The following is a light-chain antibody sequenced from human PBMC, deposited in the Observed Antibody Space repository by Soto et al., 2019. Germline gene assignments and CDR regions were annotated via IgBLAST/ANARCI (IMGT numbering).Light chain of an antibody. J-gene: IGKJ1*01. CDR1: QSVSSSY. V-gene: IGKV3-20*01. CDR3: QQYGSSSWT. CDR2: GAS. Sequence: EMVLTQSPGTLSLSPGERATLSGRASQSVSSSYFAWYQQKPGQAPRLLIYGASSRATGIPDRFSGSGSGTDFTLTISRLQPEDFAVYYCQQYGSSSWTFGQGTKVEIK.